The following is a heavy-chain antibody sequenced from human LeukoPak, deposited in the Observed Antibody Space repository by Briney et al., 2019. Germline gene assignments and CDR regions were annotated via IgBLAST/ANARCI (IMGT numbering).Heavy chain of an antibody. Sequence: GSLRLSCAASGFTFSSYSMNWVRQAPGKGLEWVSSISSSSSYIYYADSVKGRFTISRDNAKNSLYLQMNSLRAEDTAVYYCARGDYCSGSYYLVPTDYWGQGTLVTVSS. V-gene: IGHV3-21*01. CDR1: GFTFSSYS. J-gene: IGHJ4*02. D-gene: IGHD3-10*01. CDR3: ARGDYCSGSYYLVPTDY. CDR2: ISSSSSYI.